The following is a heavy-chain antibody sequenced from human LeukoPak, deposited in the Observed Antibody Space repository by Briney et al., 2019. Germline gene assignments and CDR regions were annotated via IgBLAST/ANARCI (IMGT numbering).Heavy chain of an antibody. J-gene: IGHJ4*02. CDR1: GYTFTSNY. CDR2: IYPRDGST. V-gene: IGHV1-46*01. Sequence: ASVNVSCKASGYTFTSNYIHWVRQAPGQGLEWMGMIYPRDGSTSYAQKFQGRVTVTRDTSTSTVHMELSGLRSEDTAVYYCARDQEAFDYWGQGTLVTVSS. CDR3: ARDQEAFDY.